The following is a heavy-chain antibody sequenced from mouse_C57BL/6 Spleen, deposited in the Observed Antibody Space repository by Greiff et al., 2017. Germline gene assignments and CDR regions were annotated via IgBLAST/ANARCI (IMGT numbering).Heavy chain of an antibody. CDR2: ISGGGGNT. CDR3: ARQSDYYGSSYEDYFDD. CDR1: GFTFSSYT. J-gene: IGHJ2*01. V-gene: IGHV5-9*01. Sequence: EVQGVESGGGLVKPGGSLKLSCAASGFTFSSYTMSWVRQTPEKRLEWVATISGGGGNTYYPDSVKGRFTISRDNAKNTLYLQMSSLRSEDTALYYCARQSDYYGSSYEDYFDDWGQGTTLTVSS. D-gene: IGHD1-1*01.